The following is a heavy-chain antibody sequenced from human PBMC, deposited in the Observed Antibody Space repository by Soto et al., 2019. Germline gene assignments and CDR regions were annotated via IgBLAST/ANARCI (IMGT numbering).Heavy chain of an antibody. V-gene: IGHV4-59*01. D-gene: IGHD6-13*01. CDR2: IHHSGSA. CDR3: ATNVHGISWFFSWFDT. Sequence: QVHLQESGPGLVKPSETLSLTCTVSVGSISTYYWSWIRQPPGKGLEWIGYIHHSGSANYNPSLRSRVILSVATSKNQFSLKLTSVTAADTAVYYCATNVHGISWFFSWFDTWGQGALVTVSS. J-gene: IGHJ5*02. CDR1: VGSISTYY.